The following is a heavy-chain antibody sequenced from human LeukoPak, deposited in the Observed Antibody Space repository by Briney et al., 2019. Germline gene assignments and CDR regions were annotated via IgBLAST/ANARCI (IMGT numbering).Heavy chain of an antibody. Sequence: GASVKVSCKASGGTFSSYAISWVRQAPGQGLEWMGWINTNTGNPTYAQGFTGRFVFSLDTSVSTAYLQISSLKAEDTAVYYCARDFVGRRGSYWNWGQGTLVTVSS. V-gene: IGHV7-4-1*02. CDR2: INTNTGNP. CDR3: ARDFVGRRGSYWN. J-gene: IGHJ4*02. D-gene: IGHD1-26*01. CDR1: GGTFSSYA.